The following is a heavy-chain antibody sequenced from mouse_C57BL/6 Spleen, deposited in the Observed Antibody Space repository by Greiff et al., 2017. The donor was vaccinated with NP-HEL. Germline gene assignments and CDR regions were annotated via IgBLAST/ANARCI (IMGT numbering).Heavy chain of an antibody. CDR3: ARSDYYGSSYWYFDV. Sequence: VQLQQSGPELVKPGDSVKISCKASGYSFTGYFMNWVMQSHGKSLEWIGRINPYNGDTFYNQKFKGKATLTVDKSSSTAHMELRSLTSEDSAVYYCARSDYYGSSYWYFDVWGTGTTVTVSS. J-gene: IGHJ1*03. V-gene: IGHV1-20*01. CDR1: GYSFTGYF. D-gene: IGHD1-1*01. CDR2: INPYNGDT.